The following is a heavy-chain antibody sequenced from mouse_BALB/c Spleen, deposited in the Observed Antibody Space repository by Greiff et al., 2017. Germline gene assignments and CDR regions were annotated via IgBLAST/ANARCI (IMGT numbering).Heavy chain of an antibody. D-gene: IGHD1-1*01. V-gene: IGHV2-9*02. J-gene: IGHJ2*01. CDR3: ARDPGYYGSSYFDY. CDR2: IWAGGST. CDR1: GFSLTSYG. Sequence: QVQLKESGPGLVAPSQNLSITCTVSGFSLTSYGVHWVRQPPGKGLEWLGVIWAGGSTNYNSALMSRLSISKDNSKSQVFLKMNSLQTDDTAMYYCARDPGYYGSSYFDYWGQGTTLTVSS.